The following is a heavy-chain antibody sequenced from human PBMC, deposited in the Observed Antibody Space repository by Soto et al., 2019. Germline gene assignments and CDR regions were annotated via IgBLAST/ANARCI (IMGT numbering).Heavy chain of an antibody. D-gene: IGHD3-10*01. J-gene: IGHJ6*02. V-gene: IGHV4-4*07. CDR2: IYTSGST. CDR3: ARVTSPYYYGSGSPYGMDV. Sequence: LSLTFTVSGGSISSYYWSWIRQPAGKGLEWIGRIYTSGSTNYNPSLKSRVTMSVDTSKNQFSLKLSSVTAADTAVYYCARVTSPYYYGSGSPYGMDVWGQGTTVTVS. CDR1: GGSISSYY.